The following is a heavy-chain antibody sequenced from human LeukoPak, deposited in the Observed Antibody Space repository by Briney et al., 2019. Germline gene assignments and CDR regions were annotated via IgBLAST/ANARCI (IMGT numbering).Heavy chain of an antibody. J-gene: IGHJ3*02. V-gene: IGHV1-69*13. CDR2: IIPIFGTA. CDR3: ADVGYSGSSGAFDI. D-gene: IGHD1-26*01. Sequence: SVKVSCKAAGGTFSSYAISWVRQAPGQGLEWMGGIIPIFGTANYAQKFQGRVTITADESTSTAYMELSSLRSEDTAVYYCADVGYSGSSGAFDIWGQGTMVTVSS. CDR1: GGTFSSYA.